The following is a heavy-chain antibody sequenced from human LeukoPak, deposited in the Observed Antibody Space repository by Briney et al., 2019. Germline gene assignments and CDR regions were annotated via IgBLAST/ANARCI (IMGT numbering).Heavy chain of an antibody. V-gene: IGHV1-18*01. CDR2: ISAYNGNT. CDR1: GYTFDNYG. D-gene: IGHD2-2*02. Sequence: GASVKVSCKASGYTFDNYGISWVRQAPGQGLEWMGWISAYNGNTNYAQKLQGRVTMTRDMSTSTVYMELSSLRSEDTAVYYCARVAAEVVGVPGAIGFGWLRRDYYYMDVWGKGTTVTVSS. CDR3: ARVAAEVVGVPGAIGFGWLRRDYYYMDV. J-gene: IGHJ6*03.